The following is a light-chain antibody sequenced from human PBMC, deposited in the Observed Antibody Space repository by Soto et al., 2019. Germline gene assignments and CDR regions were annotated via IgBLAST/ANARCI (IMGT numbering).Light chain of an antibody. Sequence: VLTQSPATLSLSLGERATLSCRAGQTIYSNVAWYQQRPGQAPRLLIYRASTRATGVQARFSGSGSGTEFTLTIRSLQSEDFAIYYCKQYQNLWTCGQGTKVDIK. V-gene: IGKV3-15*01. CDR2: RAS. CDR3: KQYQNLWT. J-gene: IGKJ1*01. CDR1: QTIYSN.